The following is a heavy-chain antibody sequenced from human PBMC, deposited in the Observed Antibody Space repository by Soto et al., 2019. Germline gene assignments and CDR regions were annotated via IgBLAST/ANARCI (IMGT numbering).Heavy chain of an antibody. J-gene: IGHJ6*02. D-gene: IGHD6-6*01. CDR2: ISYDGSNK. V-gene: IGHV3-30*19. CDR1: GFTFSSYG. CDR3: AREWRAARPKRDYYYYYGMDV. Sequence: GGSLSLSCPACGFTFSSYGMHWVRQAPGKGLAWVAVISYDGSNKYYADSVKGRFTISRDNSKNTLYLQMNSLRAEDTAVYYCAREWRAARPKRDYYYYYGMDVWGQGTTVTVSS.